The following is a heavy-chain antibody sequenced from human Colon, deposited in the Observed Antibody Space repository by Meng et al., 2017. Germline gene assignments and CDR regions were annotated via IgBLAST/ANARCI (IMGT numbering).Heavy chain of an antibody. D-gene: IGHD3-22*01. CDR1: GGSITNDNW. CDR2: IFHAGNT. V-gene: IGHV4-4*02. J-gene: IGHJ4*02. CDR3: ARDFHSTMTVFDS. Sequence: VHLQESGPGLVRPSGTLCLTCAVFGGSITNDNWWSWVRQPPGKGLEWIGEIFHAGNTNYNPSLKSRVTMSLDKSKNQFSLTLTSVTAADTAVYYCARDFHSTMTVFDSWGQGTLVTVSS.